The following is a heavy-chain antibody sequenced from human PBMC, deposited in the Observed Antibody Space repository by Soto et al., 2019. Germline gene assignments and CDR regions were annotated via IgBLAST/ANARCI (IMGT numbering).Heavy chain of an antibody. Sequence: EVQLLESGGGLVQPGGSLRLSCAASGFTFSSYAMSWVRQAPGKGLEWVSAISGSGGSTYYADSVKGRFTISRDNSKNTLYLQMNSLRAEDTAVYYCAKVSLYYGSGSYLTDFDYWGQGTLVTVSS. CDR3: AKVSLYYGSGSYLTDFDY. D-gene: IGHD3-10*01. J-gene: IGHJ4*02. CDR2: ISGSGGST. CDR1: GFTFSSYA. V-gene: IGHV3-23*01.